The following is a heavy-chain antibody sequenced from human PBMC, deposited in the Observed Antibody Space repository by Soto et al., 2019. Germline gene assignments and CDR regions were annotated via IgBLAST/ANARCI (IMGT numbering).Heavy chain of an antibody. V-gene: IGHV3-23*01. CDR1: GFTFSSYS. CDR3: AKARCSTTNCYVPDY. D-gene: IGHD2-2*01. Sequence: GGSLRLSCAASGFTFSSYSMSWVRQAPGKGLEWVSAISGSGGSPSYADSVQGRFTISRDNPKNTLYLQMNSLRVEDTAMYYCAKARCSTTNCYVPDYWGQGTLVTVSS. CDR2: ISGSGGSP. J-gene: IGHJ4*02.